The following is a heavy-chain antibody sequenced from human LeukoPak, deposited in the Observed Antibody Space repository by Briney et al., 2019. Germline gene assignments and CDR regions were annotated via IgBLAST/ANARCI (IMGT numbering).Heavy chain of an antibody. V-gene: IGHV3-30*02. CDR1: GFTLSSYG. D-gene: IGHD2-2*01. CDR2: IRYDGSNK. J-gene: IGHJ4*02. Sequence: GGSLRLSCAASGFTLSSYGMHWVRQAPGKGLEWVAFIRYDGSNKYYADSVKGRFTISRDNSKNTLYLQMNSLRAEDTAVYYCAKDRQPIVVVPAAVDYWGQGTLVTVSS. CDR3: AKDRQPIVVVPAAVDY.